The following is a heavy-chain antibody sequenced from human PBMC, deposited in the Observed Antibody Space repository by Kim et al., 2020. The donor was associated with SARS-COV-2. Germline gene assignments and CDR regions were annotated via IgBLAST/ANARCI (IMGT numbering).Heavy chain of an antibody. D-gene: IGHD3-9*01. CDR3: AKSVLRYFDWSLAPFRTGYYYYGMDV. CDR1: GFTFSSYA. J-gene: IGHJ6*02. CDR2: IYSGGSST. V-gene: IGHV3-23*03. Sequence: GGSLRLSCAASGFTFSSYAMSWVRQAPGKGLEWVSVIYSGGSSTYYADSGKGRFTISRDNSKNTLYLQMNSLRAEDTAVYYCAKSVLRYFDWSLAPFRTGYYYYGMDVWGQGTTVTVSS.